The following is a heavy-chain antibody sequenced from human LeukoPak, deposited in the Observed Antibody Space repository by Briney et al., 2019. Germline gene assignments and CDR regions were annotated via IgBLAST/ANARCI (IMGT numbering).Heavy chain of an antibody. CDR2: IYHSGST. J-gene: IGHJ3*02. CDR1: GGSISSGGYY. D-gene: IGHD6-19*01. V-gene: IGHV4-30-2*01. CDR3: ARPGEYSSGWPGAFDI. Sequence: SETLSLTCTVSGGSISSGGYYWSWIRQPPGKGLEWIGYIYHSGSTYYNPSLKSRVTISVDRSKNQFSLKLSSVTAADTAVYYCARPGEYSSGWPGAFDIWGQGTMVTVSS.